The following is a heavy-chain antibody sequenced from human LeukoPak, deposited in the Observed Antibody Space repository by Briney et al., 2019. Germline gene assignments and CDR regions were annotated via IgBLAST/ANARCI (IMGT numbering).Heavy chain of an antibody. D-gene: IGHD2-2*01. J-gene: IGHJ5*02. Sequence: GGSLRLSCAASGFTFSSYSMNWVRQAPGKGLEWVSSISSSSSYIYYADSVKGRFTISRDNAKNSLYLQMNSLRAEDTAVYYCFAHIVVVPAAMEDWFDPWGQGTLVTVSS. CDR3: FAHIVVVPAAMEDWFDP. V-gene: IGHV3-21*04. CDR1: GFTFSSYS. CDR2: ISSSSSYI.